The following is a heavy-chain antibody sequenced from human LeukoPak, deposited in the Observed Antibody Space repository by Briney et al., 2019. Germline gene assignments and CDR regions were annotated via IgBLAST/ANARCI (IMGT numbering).Heavy chain of an antibody. D-gene: IGHD2-15*01. V-gene: IGHV3-43*02. Sequence: GGSLRLSCAASGFTFDDYAMHWVRQAPGKGLEWVSLISGDGGSTYYADSVKGRFTISRDNSKNSPYLQMNSLRTEDTALYYCATIGEIVVVAAYFDYWGQGTLVTVSS. CDR1: GFTFDDYA. CDR3: ATIGEIVVVAAYFDY. CDR2: ISGDGGST. J-gene: IGHJ4*02.